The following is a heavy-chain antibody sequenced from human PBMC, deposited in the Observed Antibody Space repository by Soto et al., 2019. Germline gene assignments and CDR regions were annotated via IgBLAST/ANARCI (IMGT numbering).Heavy chain of an antibody. D-gene: IGHD2-21*02. CDR2: IIPIVGIT. Sequence: QVQLVQSGAEVKKPGSSVKVSCKASGGTFSSYTISWVRQAPGQGLEWMGRIIPIVGITKYAQKFQGRVTITAYKSTSTAYMELSSLRSEDTAVYYCARDDGLAYCGGDCYSWGQGTLVTVSS. J-gene: IGHJ4*02. CDR1: GGTFSSYT. V-gene: IGHV1-69*02. CDR3: ARDDGLAYCGGDCYS.